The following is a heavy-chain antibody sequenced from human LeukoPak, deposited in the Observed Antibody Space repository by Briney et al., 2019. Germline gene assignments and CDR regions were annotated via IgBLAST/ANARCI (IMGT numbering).Heavy chain of an antibody. D-gene: IGHD1-7*01. CDR2: IYYSWST. Sequence: SETLSLTCTVSGGSISSSSYYWGWIRQPPGKGLEWTGSIYYSWSTYYNPSLKSRVTISVDTSKNQLSLKLSSVTAADTAVYYCARGTAAGITGTTYAYWGQGTLVTVSS. CDR1: GGSISSSSYY. J-gene: IGHJ4*02. V-gene: IGHV4-39*07. CDR3: ARGTAAGITGTTYAY.